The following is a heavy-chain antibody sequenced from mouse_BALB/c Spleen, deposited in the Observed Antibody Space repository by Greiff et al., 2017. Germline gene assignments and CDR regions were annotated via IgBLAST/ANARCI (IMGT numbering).Heavy chain of an antibody. CDR3: AKWCGNYVWFAY. V-gene: IGHV1-4*01. CDR2: INPSTGYT. J-gene: IGHJ3*01. D-gene: IGHD2-1*01. Sequence: VQLVESGAELAKPGASVKMSCKASGYTFTSYGMHWVKQRPGQGLEWIGYINPSTGYTEYNQKFKDKATLTADKSSSTAYMQLSSLTSEVSAVYNCAKWCGNYVWFAYWGQGTPVTVSA. CDR1: GYTFTSYG.